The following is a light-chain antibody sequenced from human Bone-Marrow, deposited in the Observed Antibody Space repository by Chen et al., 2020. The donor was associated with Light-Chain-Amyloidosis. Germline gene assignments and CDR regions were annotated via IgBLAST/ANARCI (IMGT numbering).Light chain of an antibody. CDR1: SSDVGGDNH. Sequence: QSALTQPASVSGSPGQPITLSCTGTSSDVGGDNHVSWYQQHPDKAPKLMIYEVINRPSWVPDRFSGSKSDNTASLTISGLQTEDEADYFCSSYTITNTLVFGSGTRVTVL. CDR2: EVI. V-gene: IGLV2-14*01. CDR3: SSYTITNTLV. J-gene: IGLJ1*01.